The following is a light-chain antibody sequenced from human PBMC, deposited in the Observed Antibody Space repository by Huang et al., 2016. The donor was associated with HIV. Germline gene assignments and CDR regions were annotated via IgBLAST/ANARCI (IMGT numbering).Light chain of an antibody. Sequence: DIQMTQSPSFVSASVEDRVTISCRASQSINNNLNWYQQKPGKAPKLLIYATSSLQSGVPSRFSGSGSGTDFTLTISSLQPEDFATYYCQQSYSTPRTFGQGTRVEVK. CDR2: ATS. CDR3: QQSYSTPRT. J-gene: IGKJ1*01. CDR1: QSINNN. V-gene: IGKV1-39*01.